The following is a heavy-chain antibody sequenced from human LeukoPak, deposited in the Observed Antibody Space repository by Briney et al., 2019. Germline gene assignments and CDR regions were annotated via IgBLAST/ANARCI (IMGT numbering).Heavy chain of an antibody. Sequence: GGSLRLSCAASGFTVSSNYMSWVRQAPGKGLEWVSVIYSGGSTYYADSVKGRFTISRDNSKDTLYLQMNSLRAEDTAVYYCARSSGTDSGWWYWFDPWGQGTLVTVSS. CDR2: IYSGGST. J-gene: IGHJ5*02. D-gene: IGHD6-19*01. CDR3: ARSSGTDSGWWYWFDP. V-gene: IGHV3-53*01. CDR1: GFTVSSNY.